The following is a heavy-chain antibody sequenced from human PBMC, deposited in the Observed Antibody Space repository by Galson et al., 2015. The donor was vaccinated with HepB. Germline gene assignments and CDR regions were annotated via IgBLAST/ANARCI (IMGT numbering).Heavy chain of an antibody. D-gene: IGHD6-13*01. J-gene: IGHJ2*01. CDR1: GYTFTSYY. Sequence: SVKVSCKASGYTFTSYYMHWVRQAPGQGLEWTGIINPSGGSTSYAQKFQGRVTMTRDTSTSTVYMELSSLRSEDTAVYYCARDRYSSSRQSNWYFDLWGRGTLVTVSS. V-gene: IGHV1-46*03. CDR2: INPSGGST. CDR3: ARDRYSSSRQSNWYFDL.